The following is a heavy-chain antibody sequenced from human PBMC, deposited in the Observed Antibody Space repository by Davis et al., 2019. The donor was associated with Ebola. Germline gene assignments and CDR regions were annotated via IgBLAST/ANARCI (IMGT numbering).Heavy chain of an antibody. CDR2: ISYDGSNK. J-gene: IGHJ6*03. Sequence: GGSLRLSCAASGFTFSSYAMHWVRQAPGKGLEWVAVISYDGSNKYYADSVKGRFTISRDTSKNTLFLQMNSLRAEDTAVYYCARVFGSVYSYGYDYYYYMDVWGKGTTVTVSS. CDR3: ARVFGSVYSYGYDYYYYMDV. V-gene: IGHV3-30-3*01. D-gene: IGHD5-18*01. CDR1: GFTFSSYA.